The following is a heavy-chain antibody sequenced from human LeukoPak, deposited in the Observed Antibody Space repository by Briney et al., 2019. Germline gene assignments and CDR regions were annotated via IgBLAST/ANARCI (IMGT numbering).Heavy chain of an antibody. CDR1: GFSFSRYG. J-gene: IGHJ6*02. V-gene: IGHV3-30*03. D-gene: IGHD1-1*01. Sequence: GGSLRLSCAASGFSFSRYGMHWVRQAPGKGLEWMAVISYDGSNKYYPGSVKGRFTISRENAKNSLYLQMNSLRAGDTAVYYCARERGTGALDVWGQGTTVTVSS. CDR3: ARERGTGALDV. CDR2: ISYDGSNK.